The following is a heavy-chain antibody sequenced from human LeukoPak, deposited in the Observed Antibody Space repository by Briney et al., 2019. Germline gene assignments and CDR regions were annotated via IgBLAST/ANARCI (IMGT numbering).Heavy chain of an antibody. V-gene: IGHV3-30*04. D-gene: IGHD2-15*01. CDR2: ISYDGSNK. J-gene: IGHJ4*02. CDR3: ARSGRYCSGGSCYQEASLDY. CDR1: GFTFSSYA. Sequence: GGSLRLSCAASGFTFSSYAMHWVRQAPGKGLEWVAVISYDGSNKYYADSVKGRFTISRDNSKNTLYPQMNSLRAEDTAVYYCARSGRYCSGGSCYQEASLDYWGQGTLVTVSS.